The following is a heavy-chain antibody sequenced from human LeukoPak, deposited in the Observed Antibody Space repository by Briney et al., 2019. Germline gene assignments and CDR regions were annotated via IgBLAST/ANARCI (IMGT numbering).Heavy chain of an antibody. CDR3: ARIDRGFYSRWTAFAF. V-gene: IGHV3-21*01. CDR2: ISSSSSYI. J-gene: IGHJ3*01. D-gene: IGHD2-15*01. CDR1: GFTFTNYE. Sequence: PGGSLRLSCAAFGFTFTNYEMNWVRQAPGKGLEWVSSISSSSSYIYYADSVKGRFTISRDNAKNSLYLQMNSLRAEDTAVYYCARIDRGFYSRWTAFAFWGQGTMVTVSS.